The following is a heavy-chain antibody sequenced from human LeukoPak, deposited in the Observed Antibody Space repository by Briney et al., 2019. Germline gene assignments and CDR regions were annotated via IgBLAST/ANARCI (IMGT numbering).Heavy chain of an antibody. CDR2: IRYDGTNK. CDR3: ARDPETNKYCGGDCLNWFDP. Sequence: PGGSLRLSCAASGFTFSSYGMHWVRQAPGKGLEWVAFIRYDGTNKYYADSVKGRFTISRDNSKNTLYLQMNSLRAEDTAVYYCARDPETNKYCGGDCLNWFDPWGQGTLVTVSS. V-gene: IGHV3-30*02. J-gene: IGHJ5*02. CDR1: GFTFSSYG. D-gene: IGHD2-21*02.